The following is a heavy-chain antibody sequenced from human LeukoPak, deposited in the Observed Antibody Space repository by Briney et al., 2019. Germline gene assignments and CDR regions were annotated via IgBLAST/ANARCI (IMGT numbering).Heavy chain of an antibody. CDR1: GLAFSNSW. Sequence: GGSLRLSCAVSGLAFSNSWMSWVRQTPEKGLEWVANMSPDGSEKYYVDSVKGRFTISRDNAKNSLYLQMNSLRAEDTAVYYCAKGPFFYYDASGYNYFDFWGQGTLVTVSS. J-gene: IGHJ4*02. V-gene: IGHV3-7*03. CDR3: AKGPFFYYDASGYNYFDF. D-gene: IGHD3-22*01. CDR2: MSPDGSEK.